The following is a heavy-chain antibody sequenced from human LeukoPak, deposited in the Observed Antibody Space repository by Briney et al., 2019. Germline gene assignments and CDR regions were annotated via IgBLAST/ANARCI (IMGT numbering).Heavy chain of an antibody. Sequence: PGGSLRLSCAASGFTFSSYAMSWVRQAPGKGLEWVSAISGSGGSTYYADSVKGRFTISRDNSKNTLYLQMNSLRAEDTAVYYCAKDPPKRIAAAGRGGSYFDYWGQGTLVTVSS. V-gene: IGHV3-23*01. CDR2: ISGSGGST. J-gene: IGHJ4*02. CDR3: AKDPPKRIAAAGRGGSYFDY. CDR1: GFTFSSYA. D-gene: IGHD6-13*01.